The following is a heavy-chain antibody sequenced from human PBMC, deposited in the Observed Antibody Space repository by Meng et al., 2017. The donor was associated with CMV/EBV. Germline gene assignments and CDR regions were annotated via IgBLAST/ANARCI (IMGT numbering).Heavy chain of an antibody. CDR2: INPNSGGT. V-gene: IGHV1-2*02. Sequence: ASVKVSCKASGYTFTGYYMRWVRQAPGQGFEWRGWINPNSGGTNYAQKSHGRVTMTRDTSISTAYMELSKLRSDDTAAYYCARETPQYSSTWYGGSNWFDPWGQGTLVTVSS. CDR3: ARETPQYSSTWYGGSNWFDP. J-gene: IGHJ5*02. D-gene: IGHD6-13*01. CDR1: GYTFTGYY.